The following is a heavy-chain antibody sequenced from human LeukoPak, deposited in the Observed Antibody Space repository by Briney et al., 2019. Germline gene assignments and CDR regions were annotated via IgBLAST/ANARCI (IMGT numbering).Heavy chain of an antibody. CDR3: ARRGGSVYSSGWYNY. J-gene: IGHJ4*02. CDR2: IYYSGST. Sequence: SETLSLTCTVSGGSISSYYWSWIRQPPGKGLEWIGYIYYSGSTNYNPSLKSRVTISVDTSKNQFSLKLSSVTAADTAVYYCARRGGSVYSSGWYNYWGQGTLVTVSS. CDR1: GGSISSYY. D-gene: IGHD6-19*01. V-gene: IGHV4-59*08.